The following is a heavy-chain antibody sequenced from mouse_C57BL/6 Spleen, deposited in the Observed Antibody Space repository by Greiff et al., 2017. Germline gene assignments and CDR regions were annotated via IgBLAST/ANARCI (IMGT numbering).Heavy chain of an antibody. CDR1: GYTFTSYT. CDR3: ARFITTVVDWFAY. J-gene: IGHJ3*01. Sequence: QVQLQPSGAELARPGASVKMSCKASGYTFTSYTMHWVKQRPGQGLEWIGYINPSSGYTKYNQKFKDKATLTADKSSSTAYMQLSSLTSEDSAVYYCARFITTVVDWFAYWGQGTLVTVSA. D-gene: IGHD1-1*01. V-gene: IGHV1-4*01. CDR2: INPSSGYT.